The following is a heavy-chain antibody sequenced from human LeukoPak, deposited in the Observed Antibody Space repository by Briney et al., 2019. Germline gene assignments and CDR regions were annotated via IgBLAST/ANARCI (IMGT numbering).Heavy chain of an antibody. D-gene: IGHD4-11*01. CDR1: GYTFNEYW. CDR3: SRDHPGSNSLDY. V-gene: IGHV3-74*01. Sequence: GGALRVSCTDSGYTFNEYWMHWVRDAPGKGVEWVSRLKTDGSRTNYAESVRGRVTISREKTKKTVYMQINSLTAEDTAVYYCSRDHPGSNSLDYWGQGTLVTVSS. CDR2: LKTDGSRT. J-gene: IGHJ4*02.